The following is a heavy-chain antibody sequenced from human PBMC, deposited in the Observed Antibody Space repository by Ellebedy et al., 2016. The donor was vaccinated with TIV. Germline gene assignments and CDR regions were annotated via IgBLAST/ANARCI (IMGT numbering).Heavy chain of an antibody. J-gene: IGHJ4*02. CDR2: ISYDGNNS. Sequence: GESLKISXAASGFTFSSYGMHWVRQAPGKGLEWVALISYDGNNSFYVESVKGRFTISRDNSKNTLYLQMNSLRAEDTAVYYCGKGYSGYEGCDYWGQGTLVTVSS. CDR1: GFTFSSYG. V-gene: IGHV3-30*18. CDR3: GKGYSGYEGCDY. D-gene: IGHD5-12*01.